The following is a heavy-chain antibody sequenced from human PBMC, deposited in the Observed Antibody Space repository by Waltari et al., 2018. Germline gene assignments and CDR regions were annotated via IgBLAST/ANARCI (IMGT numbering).Heavy chain of an antibody. Sequence: QVQLVESGGGVVQPGGSLRLSCAASGFTFSSYGMHWVRQAPGKGLEWVAFIRYDGSNKYYADCVKGRFTTSSDNSKNTLYLQMNSLRAEDTAVYYCAKEPYGSGSYGYWGQGTLVTVSS. D-gene: IGHD3-10*01. CDR2: IRYDGSNK. J-gene: IGHJ4*02. CDR1: GFTFSSYG. V-gene: IGHV3-30*02. CDR3: AKEPYGSGSYGY.